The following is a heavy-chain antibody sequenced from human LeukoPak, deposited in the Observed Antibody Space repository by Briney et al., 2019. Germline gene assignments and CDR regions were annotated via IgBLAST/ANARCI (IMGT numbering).Heavy chain of an antibody. CDR3: AREGAVAGFDY. V-gene: IGHV3-48*01. Sequence: GGSLRLSCAASGFAFSDYSMNWVRQAPGKGLEWVSYISSSSSTINYADSVKGRFTISRDNAKNSLYLQMNSLRAEDTAVYYCAREGAVAGFDYWGQETLVTVSS. J-gene: IGHJ4*02. CDR1: GFAFSDYS. D-gene: IGHD6-19*01. CDR2: ISSSSSTI.